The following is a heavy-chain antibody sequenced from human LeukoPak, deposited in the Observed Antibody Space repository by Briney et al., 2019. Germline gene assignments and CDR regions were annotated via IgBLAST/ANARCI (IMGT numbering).Heavy chain of an antibody. Sequence: PGGSLRLSCAASGFTFSSYWMSWVRQAPGKGLEWVATIRQDGSQKYYVDSVKGRFTISRDNAKNSLYLQMNSLRAEDTAVYYCAKGSAVAAPRNWFDPWGRGTLVTVSS. D-gene: IGHD6-19*01. J-gene: IGHJ5*02. CDR1: GFTFSSYW. CDR3: AKGSAVAAPRNWFDP. CDR2: IRQDGSQK. V-gene: IGHV3-7*03.